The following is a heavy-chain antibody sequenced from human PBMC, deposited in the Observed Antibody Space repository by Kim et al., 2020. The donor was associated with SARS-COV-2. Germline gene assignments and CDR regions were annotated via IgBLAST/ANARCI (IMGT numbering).Heavy chain of an antibody. D-gene: IGHD6-13*01. V-gene: IGHV2-70*11. Sequence: KALEWLARIDWNDDKYYSTSLKTRLTISKDTSKNQVVLTMTNMDPVDTATYYCAADSSSWDYHLDAFDIWGQGTMVTVSS. CDR3: AADSSSWDYHLDAFDI. CDR2: IDWNDDK. J-gene: IGHJ3*02.